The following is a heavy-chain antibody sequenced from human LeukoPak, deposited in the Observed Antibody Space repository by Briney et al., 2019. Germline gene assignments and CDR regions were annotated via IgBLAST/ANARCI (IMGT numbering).Heavy chain of an antibody. CDR2: IYHGGRT. CDR1: GFTFSSYSM. V-gene: IGHV4-59*08. D-gene: IGHD3-10*01. CDR3: ARGFRGPNFDH. J-gene: IGHJ4*02. Sequence: GSLRLSCAASGFTFSSYSMNWVRQTPGKGLEWIGYIYHGGRTDYDPSLKSRVTVSVDTSKNQFSLKLSSVTAADTAVYFCARGFRGPNFDHWGQGTLVTVSS.